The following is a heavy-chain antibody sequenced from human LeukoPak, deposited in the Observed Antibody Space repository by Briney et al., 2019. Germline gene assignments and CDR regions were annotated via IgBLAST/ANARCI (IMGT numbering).Heavy chain of an antibody. CDR1: GYSISSGYY. V-gene: IGHV4-38-2*01. CDR2: INHSGRT. D-gene: IGHD6-13*01. Sequence: PSETLSLTCAVSGYSISSGYYWGWIRRPPGKGLEWIGSINHSGRTYYNLSLKSRVTISVDTSKNQFSLMLSSVTAADTAVYYCARNLGYSSLDYWGQGTLLTVSS. J-gene: IGHJ4*02. CDR3: ARNLGYSSLDY.